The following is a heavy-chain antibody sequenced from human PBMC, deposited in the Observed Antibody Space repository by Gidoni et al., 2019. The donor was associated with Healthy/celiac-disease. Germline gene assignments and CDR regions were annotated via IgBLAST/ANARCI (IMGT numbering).Heavy chain of an antibody. D-gene: IGHD1-26*01. J-gene: IGHJ6*02. CDR1: GYTFTSYY. Sequence: QVQLVQSGAEVKKPGASVKVSCKASGYTFTSYYMHWVRQAPGQGLEWMGIINPSGGSTSYAQKFQGRVTMTRDTSTSTVYMELSSLRSEDTAVYYCASRDLFPPGGVYGMDVWGQGTTVTVSS. CDR2: INPSGGST. V-gene: IGHV1-46*01. CDR3: ASRDLFPPGGVYGMDV.